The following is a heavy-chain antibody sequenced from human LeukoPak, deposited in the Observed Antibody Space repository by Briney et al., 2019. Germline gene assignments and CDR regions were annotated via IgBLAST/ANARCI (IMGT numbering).Heavy chain of an antibody. Sequence: ASVKVSCKASGYSFTGDYLYWVRQAPGQGLECMGWINPYSGDTKYAQKFQGRVTMTRDTSISTAYMELSRLRFDDTAVFYCARAHGPQWAFDIWGQGTAVTVSS. CDR1: GYSFTGDY. V-gene: IGHV1-2*02. CDR2: INPYSGDT. J-gene: IGHJ3*02. D-gene: IGHD6-19*01. CDR3: ARAHGPQWAFDI.